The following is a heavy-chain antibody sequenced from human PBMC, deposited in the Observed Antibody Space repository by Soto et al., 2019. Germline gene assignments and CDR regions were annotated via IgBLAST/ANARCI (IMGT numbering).Heavy chain of an antibody. D-gene: IGHD3-16*02. CDR2: VYSGGTT. V-gene: IGHV3-53*02. CDR1: GFSISTNY. J-gene: IGHJ4*02. Sequence: EAQLVETGGDLIQPGGSLRLSCAASGFSISTNYMTWVRQAPGKGLEWVSSVYSGGTTYFADSVKGRFTISRDNSKNTVYLQMNSLRTEDTAVYYCARGYGTSYGFGYWGQGTLVTVSS. CDR3: ARGYGTSYGFGY.